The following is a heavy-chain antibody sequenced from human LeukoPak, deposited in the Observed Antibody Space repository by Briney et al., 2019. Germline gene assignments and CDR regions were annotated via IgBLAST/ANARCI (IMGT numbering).Heavy chain of an antibody. CDR2: ISGSGGST. D-gene: IGHD6-13*01. Sequence: ASVKVSCKASGGTFSSYAMSWVCQAPGKGLEWVSAISGSGGSTYYADSVKGRFTISRDNSKNTLYLQMNSLRAEDTAVYYCAKDRQAAAGVYYYYGMDVWGQGTTVTVSS. J-gene: IGHJ6*02. CDR1: GGTFSSYA. V-gene: IGHV3-23*01. CDR3: AKDRQAAAGVYYYYGMDV.